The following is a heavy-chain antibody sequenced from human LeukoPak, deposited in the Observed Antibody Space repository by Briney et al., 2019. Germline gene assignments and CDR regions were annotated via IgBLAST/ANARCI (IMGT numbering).Heavy chain of an antibody. V-gene: IGHV1-46*01. Sequence: ASVKVSCKASGYNLTNYYIHWVRQAPGQGLEWMGIVNPSEGDTRYAQKFQGRVTMTRDTSTSTIYMELSSLRSEDTAVYYCARDLDSSGYYPGYWGQGTLVTVSS. J-gene: IGHJ4*02. CDR3: ARDLDSSGYYPGY. CDR1: GYNLTNYY. D-gene: IGHD3-22*01. CDR2: VNPSEGDT.